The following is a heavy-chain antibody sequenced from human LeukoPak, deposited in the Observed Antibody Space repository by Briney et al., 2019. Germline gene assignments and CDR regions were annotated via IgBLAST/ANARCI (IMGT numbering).Heavy chain of an antibody. D-gene: IGHD6-19*01. CDR3: ARVSSG. Sequence: GGSLRLSCAASGFTFSSYWMSWVRQAPGKGLEWVSVIYSGGSTYYADSVKGRFTISRDNSKNTLYLQMNSLRAEDMAVYYCARVSSGWGQGTLVTVSS. J-gene: IGHJ4*02. CDR1: GFTFSSYW. CDR2: IYSGGST. V-gene: IGHV3-66*01.